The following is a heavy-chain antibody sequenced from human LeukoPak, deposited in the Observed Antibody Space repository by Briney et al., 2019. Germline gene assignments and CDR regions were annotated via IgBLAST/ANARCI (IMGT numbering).Heavy chain of an antibody. D-gene: IGHD3-22*01. CDR2: MNPHSGNA. Sequence: ASVKVSFKASGYTFATYDINWVRQATGQGLEWMGWMNPHSGNAGYAQKFQGSVTITRNTSISTAYMELSSLRSEDTAVYYCARGDDRSGYNTFLDYWGQGTLVTVSS. V-gene: IGHV1-8*03. CDR3: ARGDDRSGYNTFLDY. CDR1: GYTFATYD. J-gene: IGHJ4*02.